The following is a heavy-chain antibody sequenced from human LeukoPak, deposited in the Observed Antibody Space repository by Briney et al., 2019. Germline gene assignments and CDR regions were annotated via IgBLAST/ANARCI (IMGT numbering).Heavy chain of an antibody. CDR2: IYHSGST. J-gene: IGHJ4*02. CDR1: GGSISSGGYC. D-gene: IGHD4-23*01. Sequence: PSETLSLTCTVSGGSISSGGYCWSWIRQPPGKGLEWIGYIYHSGSTYYNPSLKSRVTISVDRSKNQFSLKLSSVTAADTAVYYCARPDYGGNSDYFDYWGQGTLVTVSS. V-gene: IGHV4-30-2*01. CDR3: ARPDYGGNSDYFDY.